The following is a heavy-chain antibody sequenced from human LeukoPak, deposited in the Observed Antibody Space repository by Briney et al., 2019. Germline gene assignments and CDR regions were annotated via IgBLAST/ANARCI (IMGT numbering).Heavy chain of an antibody. CDR1: GGSISSSSYY. J-gene: IGHJ5*02. D-gene: IGHD3-9*01. Sequence: SETLSLTCTVSGGSISSSSYYWAWIRQPPGRGLEWIGSIYYSGSTYYNPSLKSRVTISVDTSKNQFSLELSSVTAADTAVYYCASTMDPDILTGYYKRWFDPWGQGTLVTVSS. CDR2: IYYSGST. CDR3: ASTMDPDILTGYYKRWFDP. V-gene: IGHV4-39*01.